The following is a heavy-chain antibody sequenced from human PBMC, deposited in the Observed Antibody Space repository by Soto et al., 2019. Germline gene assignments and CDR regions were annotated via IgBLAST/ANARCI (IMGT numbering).Heavy chain of an antibody. Sequence: QVQLQESGPGLVKPSQTLSLTCTVSGGSISSGGYYWSWIRQHPGKGLEWIGYIYYSGSTYYNPSLKSRLTISVDTSKNQFSLKLSSVTAADTAVYYCASHGYDFWSEHYGMDVWGQGTTVTVSS. V-gene: IGHV4-31*03. CDR3: ASHGYDFWSEHYGMDV. CDR1: GGSISSGGYY. J-gene: IGHJ6*02. CDR2: IYYSGST. D-gene: IGHD3-3*01.